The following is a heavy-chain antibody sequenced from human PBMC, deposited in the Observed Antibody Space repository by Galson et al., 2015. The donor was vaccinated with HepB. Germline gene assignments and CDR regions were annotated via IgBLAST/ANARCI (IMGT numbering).Heavy chain of an antibody. Sequence: CAISGDSVSSDSAAWNWIRQSPSRGLEWLGRTYYRSKWYNDYAVSVKSRITINPDTSKNQFSLQLNSVTPEDTAVDYCARGTSSILAHWPLDYWGQGTLVTVAS. CDR3: ARGTSSILAHWPLDY. CDR2: TYYRSKWYN. D-gene: IGHD6-6*01. V-gene: IGHV6-1*01. J-gene: IGHJ4*02. CDR1: GDSVSSDSAA.